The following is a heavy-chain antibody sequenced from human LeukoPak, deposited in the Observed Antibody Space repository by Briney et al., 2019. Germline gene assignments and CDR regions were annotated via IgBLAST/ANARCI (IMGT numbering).Heavy chain of an antibody. J-gene: IGHJ4*02. Sequence: PSETLSLTCAVYGESFSGYYWSWIRQPPGKGLEWIGEINHSGSTNYNPSLKSRVTISVDTSKNQFSLKLSSVTAADTAVYYCASTLRTTVSPDYWGQGTLVTVSS. V-gene: IGHV4-34*01. CDR3: ASTLRTTVSPDY. CDR1: GESFSGYY. CDR2: INHSGST. D-gene: IGHD4-11*01.